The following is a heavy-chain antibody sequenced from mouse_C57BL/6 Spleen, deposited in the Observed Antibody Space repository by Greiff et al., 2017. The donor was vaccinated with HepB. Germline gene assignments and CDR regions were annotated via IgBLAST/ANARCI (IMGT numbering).Heavy chain of an antibody. CDR1: GYTFTSYW. V-gene: IGHV1-50*01. J-gene: IGHJ2*01. CDR2: IDPSDSYT. Sequence: QVQLQQPGAELVKPGASVKLSCKASGYTFTSYWMPWVKQRPGQGLEWIGEIDPSDSYTNYSQKFKGKATLSVDTSSSTAYMQLSSLTSEDSAVYDCARSWGTKYYFDYWGQGTTRTVSS. D-gene: IGHD1-3*01. CDR3: ARSWGTKYYFDY.